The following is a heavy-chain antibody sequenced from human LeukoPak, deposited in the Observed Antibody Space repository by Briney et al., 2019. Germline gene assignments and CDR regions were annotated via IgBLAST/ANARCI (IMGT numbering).Heavy chain of an antibody. Sequence: PGGSLRLSCAASGFTFSSYAMSWVRQAPGKGLEWVSAISGSGGSTYYADSVKGRFTISRDNSKNTLYLQMNSLRAEDTAVYYCAKAGGGTTAAGINYWGQGTLVTVSS. V-gene: IGHV3-23*01. D-gene: IGHD6-13*01. CDR3: AKAGGGTTAAGINY. CDR2: ISGSGGST. CDR1: GFTFSSYA. J-gene: IGHJ4*02.